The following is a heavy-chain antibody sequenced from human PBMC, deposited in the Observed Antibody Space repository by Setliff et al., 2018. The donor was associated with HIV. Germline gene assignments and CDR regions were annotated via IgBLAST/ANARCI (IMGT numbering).Heavy chain of an antibody. V-gene: IGHV4-38-2*01. J-gene: IGHJ1*01. Sequence: SETLSLTCAVSAYSISSGHYWGWIRQPPGKGLEWIGGIYHSGSTYYNPSLMSRVTISVDTSKNQFSLKLRSVTAADTAVYYCARQWRDQYNSGVSTEYFQHWGLGTRVTVSS. CDR2: IYHSGST. CDR1: AYSISSGHY. D-gene: IGHD3-22*01. CDR3: ARQWRDQYNSGVSTEYFQH.